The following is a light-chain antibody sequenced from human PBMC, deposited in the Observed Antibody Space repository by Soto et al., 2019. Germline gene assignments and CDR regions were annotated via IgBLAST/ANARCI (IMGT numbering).Light chain of an antibody. CDR1: QDISDW. CDR2: TAS. J-gene: IGKJ3*01. V-gene: IGKV1D-12*01. Sequence: DLQMTQSPSSLSASVGDRVTITCRASQDISDWLAWYQQRPGKAPKLLIYTASTLQSGVSSRFSGSRSGTEFTLTIGSLQPEDFATYYCQQSNSFPFTFGPGTKVDL. CDR3: QQSNSFPFT.